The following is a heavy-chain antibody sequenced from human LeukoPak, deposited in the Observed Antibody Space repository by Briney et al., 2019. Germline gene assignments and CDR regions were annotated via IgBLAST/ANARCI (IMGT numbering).Heavy chain of an antibody. J-gene: IGHJ4*02. CDR3: ARYEEFSTGYSASSPRHYFDY. CDR1: GGSIKSYY. D-gene: IGHD3/OR15-3a*01. V-gene: IGHV4-59*01. CDR2: IYYTGST. Sequence: PSETLSLTCTVSGGSIKSYYWSWIRQPPGKGLECIGHIYYTGSTYYKPSLESRVTISVDMAKDQISLKLSSVTAADTAVYYCARYEEFSTGYSASSPRHYFDYWGQGTLVTVSS.